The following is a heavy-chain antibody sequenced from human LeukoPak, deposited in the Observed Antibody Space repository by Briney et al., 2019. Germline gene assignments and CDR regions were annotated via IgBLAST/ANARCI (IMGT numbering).Heavy chain of an antibody. Sequence: PSETRSLTCTVSGGSISSYYWSWIRQPPGKGLEWIGYIYTSGSTNYNPSLKSRVTISVDTSKNQFSLKLSSVTAADTAVYYCASSITGDLKFDPWGQGTLVTVSS. CDR3: ASSITGDLKFDP. CDR2: IYTSGST. CDR1: GGSISSYY. D-gene: IGHD1-20*01. V-gene: IGHV4-4*09. J-gene: IGHJ5*02.